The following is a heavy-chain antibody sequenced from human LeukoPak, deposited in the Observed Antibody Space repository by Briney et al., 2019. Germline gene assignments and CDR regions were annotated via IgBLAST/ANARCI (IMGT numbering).Heavy chain of an antibody. D-gene: IGHD6-13*01. CDR2: ISSTSNTI. CDR3: ANKEQPSYLDS. V-gene: IGHV3-48*01. Sequence: GGSLRLACAVSGFTLSSYGMNWVRQAPGKGREWVSYISSTSNTIYYADSGKGRFTISRENAKNTLYLQMNSLRAEDTAVYYCANKEQPSYLDSWGQGTLVTASS. J-gene: IGHJ4*02. CDR1: GFTLSSYG.